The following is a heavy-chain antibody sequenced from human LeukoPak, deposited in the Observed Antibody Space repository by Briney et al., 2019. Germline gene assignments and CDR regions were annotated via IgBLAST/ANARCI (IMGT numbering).Heavy chain of an antibody. Sequence: QPGGSLRLSCAASGFSFSNYAMTWVRQAPGKGLEWVSTISGSGDNTHYADAVGGRFTISRENSKNTLYLQMNSLRADDTAVYYCAKHFFERRDSRTTALFHSWGQGTLVTVSP. V-gene: IGHV3-23*01. D-gene: IGHD2-21*01. CDR3: AKHFFERRDSRTTALFHS. CDR1: GFSFSNYA. J-gene: IGHJ4*02. CDR2: ISGSGDNT.